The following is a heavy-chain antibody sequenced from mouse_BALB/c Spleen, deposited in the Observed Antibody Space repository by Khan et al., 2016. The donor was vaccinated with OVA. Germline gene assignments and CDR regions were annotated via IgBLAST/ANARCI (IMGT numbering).Heavy chain of an antibody. CDR3: AKNRNCYFHY. J-gene: IGHJ2*01. CDR1: GFSLTNYG. Sequence: QVQLKQSGPGLVQPSQSLSITCTVSGFSLTNYGVHWVRQSPGKGREWLGVIWRGGITDDNETLICRLSISKDISKSQLFFQMNSLHSNYPSIYSCAKNRNCYFHYLVLDSTLTVSS. V-gene: IGHV2-2*03. CDR2: IWRGGIT.